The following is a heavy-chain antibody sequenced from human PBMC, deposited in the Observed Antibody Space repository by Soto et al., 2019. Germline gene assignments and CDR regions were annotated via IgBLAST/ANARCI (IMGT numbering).Heavy chain of an antibody. J-gene: IGHJ4*02. CDR1: GGSISSGGYS. Sequence: SETLSLSCAVSGGSISSGGYSWSWIRQPPGKGLEWIGYIFHSGSTYYNPSLKSRVTISVDRSKNQFSLKLSSVTAADTAVYYCARGGIAAADYDYWGQGTLVTVSS. CDR2: IFHSGST. V-gene: IGHV4-30-2*01. D-gene: IGHD6-13*01. CDR3: ARGGIAAADYDY.